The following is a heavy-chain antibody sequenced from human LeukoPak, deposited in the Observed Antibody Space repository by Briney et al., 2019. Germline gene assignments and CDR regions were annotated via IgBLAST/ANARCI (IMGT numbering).Heavy chain of an antibody. CDR3: AALGQFDY. Sequence: ASVKVSCKASGYTFTSYDINWVRQATGQGLEWMGWMNPNSGNTGYAQKFQGRVTITRDTSISTAYMELSRLRSDDTAVYYCAALGQFDYWGQGTLVTVSS. CDR2: MNPNSGNT. CDR1: GYTFTSYD. J-gene: IGHJ4*02. V-gene: IGHV1-8*03. D-gene: IGHD1-26*01.